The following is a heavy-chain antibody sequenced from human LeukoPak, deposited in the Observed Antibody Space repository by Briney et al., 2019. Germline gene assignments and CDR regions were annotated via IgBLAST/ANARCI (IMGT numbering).Heavy chain of an antibody. CDR2: IKQDGSEK. V-gene: IGHV3-7*01. CDR3: ATGYSSGWYFYFQH. D-gene: IGHD6-19*01. J-gene: IGHJ4*02. CDR1: GLTFNKYW. Sequence: GGSLRLSCEASGLTFNKYWMTWVRQAPGKGLEWVANIKQDGSEKNYVDSVKGRFTISRDNAKNSLSLRMNSLSAEDTAVYYCATGYSSGWYFYFQHWGQGTLVTVSS.